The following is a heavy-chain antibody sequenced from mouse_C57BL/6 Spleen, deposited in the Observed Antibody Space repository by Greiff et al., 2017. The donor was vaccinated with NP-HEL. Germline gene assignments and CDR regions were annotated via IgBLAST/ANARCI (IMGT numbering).Heavy chain of an antibody. CDR3: SRCYSNRRGTAFDY. CDR2: INPSTGGT. CDR1: GYSFTGYY. D-gene: IGHD2-5*01. Sequence: EVQLQQSGPELVKPGASVKISCKASGYSFTGYYMNWVKQSPEKSLEWIGEINPSTGGTTYNQKFKAKATLTVDKSSSTAYMQLKSLTSEDSAVYYCSRCYSNRRGTAFDYWGQGTTLTVSS. V-gene: IGHV1-42*01. J-gene: IGHJ2*01.